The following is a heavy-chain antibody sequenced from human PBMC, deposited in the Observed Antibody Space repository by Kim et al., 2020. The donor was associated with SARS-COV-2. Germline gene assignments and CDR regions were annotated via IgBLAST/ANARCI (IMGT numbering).Heavy chain of an antibody. J-gene: IGHJ6*02. CDR2: ISYDGSDK. CDR1: GLTFSTYG. CDR3: ARDSYGMDV. V-gene: IGHV3-33*05. Sequence: GGSLRLSCVPSGLTFSTYGMHWVRQAPGKGLEWVAVISYDGSDKYYTDSVKGRFTISRDNSKNTLCLQMNSLRVEDTAVYYCARDSYGMDVWGQGTTVTVSS.